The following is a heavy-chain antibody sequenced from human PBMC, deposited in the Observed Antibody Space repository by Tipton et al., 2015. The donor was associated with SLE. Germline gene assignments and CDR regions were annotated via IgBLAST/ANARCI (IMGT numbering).Heavy chain of an antibody. J-gene: IGHJ3*02. CDR3: ARDDFSVSTRSNDGFDI. CDR2: INYSGST. V-gene: IGHV4-59*01. D-gene: IGHD1-1*01. Sequence: TLSLTCTVSGGSISSNYWNWIRQPPGKGLEWIAHINYSGSTNYNPSLKSRVTISVDTSKNQFSLKLSSVTAADTAIYYCARDDFSVSTRSNDGFDIWGQGTMVTVS. CDR1: GGSISSNY.